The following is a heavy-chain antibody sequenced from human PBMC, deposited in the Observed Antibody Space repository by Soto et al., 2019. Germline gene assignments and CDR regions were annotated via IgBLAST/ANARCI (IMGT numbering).Heavy chain of an antibody. J-gene: IGHJ4*02. V-gene: IGHV1-8*01. CDR1: GYTFTSYD. CDR2: MNPNSGNT. Sequence: GASVKVSCKASGYTFTSYDINWVRQATGQGLEWMGWMNPNSGNTGYAQKFQGRVTMTRNTSISTAYMELSSLRSEDTAVYYCARDPLTYCCLDYWGQGTLVTVSS. CDR3: ARDPLTYCCLDY. D-gene: IGHD2-21*02.